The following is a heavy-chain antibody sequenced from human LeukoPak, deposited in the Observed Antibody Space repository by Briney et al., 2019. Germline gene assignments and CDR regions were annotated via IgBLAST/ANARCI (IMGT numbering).Heavy chain of an antibody. CDR3: AGLGIIMNGRV. Sequence: GGSLRLFCAASGFPFSSFEMNWVRQDPGKGLEWVSYISSSGSRIYYADSVKGQFTISRDNAQNSLYLQMNSLGADDTAVDYCAGLGIIMNGRVWDKGTTVTISS. V-gene: IGHV3-48*03. J-gene: IGHJ6*04. CDR1: GFPFSSFE. CDR2: ISSSGSRI. D-gene: IGHD3-22*01.